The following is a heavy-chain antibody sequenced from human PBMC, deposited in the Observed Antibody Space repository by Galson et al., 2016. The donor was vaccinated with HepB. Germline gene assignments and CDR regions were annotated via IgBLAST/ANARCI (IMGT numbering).Heavy chain of an antibody. D-gene: IGHD3-3*01. Sequence: SVKVSCKASGGAFINYALSWVRQAPGQGLEWMGRIMPMLDRTDYAQRFQGRLTITADKSPNTAYMELNSLRSADTAVYYCARATSGYFDHWGQGTLVSVSS. V-gene: IGHV1-69*04. CDR1: GGAFINYA. CDR2: IMPMLDRT. CDR3: ARATSGYFDH. J-gene: IGHJ5*02.